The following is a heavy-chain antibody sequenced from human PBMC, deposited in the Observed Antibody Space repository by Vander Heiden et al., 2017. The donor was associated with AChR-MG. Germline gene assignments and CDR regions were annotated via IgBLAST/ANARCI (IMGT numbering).Heavy chain of an antibody. J-gene: IGHJ6*02. CDR2: MNPNSGNT. CDR1: GYTFTSYD. Sequence: QVQLVQSGAEVKKPGASVKVSCKASGYTFTSYDINWVRQATGQGLRWMGWMNPNSGNTGYAKKFQGRVTMTRNTSISTAYMELSSLRSEDTAVYYCARGGWGPVIYYYYYGMDVWGQGTTVTVSS. CDR3: ARGGWGPVIYYYYYGMDV. V-gene: IGHV1-8*01. D-gene: IGHD2-21*02.